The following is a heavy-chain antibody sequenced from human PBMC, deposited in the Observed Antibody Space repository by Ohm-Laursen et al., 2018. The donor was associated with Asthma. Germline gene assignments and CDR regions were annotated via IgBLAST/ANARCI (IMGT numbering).Heavy chain of an antibody. CDR3: ARDRRLTTPNYYGMDV. J-gene: IGHJ6*02. V-gene: IGHV3-30*03. CDR2: ISSEGGTI. CDR1: GFTFSSYG. D-gene: IGHD4-11*01. Sequence: SLRLSCAASGFTFSSYGMHWVRQAPGKGLEWAALISSEGGTIHYADSVKGRFTISRDNSKNTLYLQMNSLRAEDTAVYYCARDRRLTTPNYYGMDVWGQGTTVTVSS.